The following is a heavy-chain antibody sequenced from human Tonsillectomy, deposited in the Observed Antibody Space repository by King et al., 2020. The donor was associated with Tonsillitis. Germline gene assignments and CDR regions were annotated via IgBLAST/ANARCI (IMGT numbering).Heavy chain of an antibody. Sequence: VQLQQWGAGLLKPSETLSLTCTVSGGSFSGYYWNWLRQPPGKGLEWIGEINHSGNTNYNPSLKSRVTISIDTSKSQFSLKLNSVTAADTAVYYCATANYGDYAFAFWGQGTLATVSS. CDR1: GGSFSGYY. V-gene: IGHV4-34*01. CDR2: INHSGNT. CDR3: ATANYGDYAFAF. J-gene: IGHJ4*02. D-gene: IGHD4-17*01.